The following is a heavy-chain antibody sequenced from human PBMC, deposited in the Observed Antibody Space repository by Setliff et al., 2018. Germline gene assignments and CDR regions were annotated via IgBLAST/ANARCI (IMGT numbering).Heavy chain of an antibody. CDR3: ARGSFGGVIVDAFDI. CDR1: GGSISSSSYY. V-gene: IGHV4-39*07. D-gene: IGHD3-16*02. Sequence: LSLTCTVSGGSISSSSYYWGWIRQPPGKGLEWIGSIYYSGSTYYNPSLKSRVTISVDTSKNQFSLKLSSVTAADTAVYYCARGSFGGVIVDAFDIWGQGTMVTVSS. J-gene: IGHJ3*02. CDR2: IYYSGST.